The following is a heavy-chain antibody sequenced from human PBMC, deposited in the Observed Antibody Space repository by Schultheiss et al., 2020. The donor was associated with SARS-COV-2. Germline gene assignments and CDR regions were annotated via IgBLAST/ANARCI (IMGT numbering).Heavy chain of an antibody. CDR3: ARGLQGHHAFDI. D-gene: IGHD5-24*01. J-gene: IGHJ3*02. CDR2: SWYDGSNK. CDR1: GFTFRNYG. Sequence: GGSLRLSCAASGFTFRNYGMHWVRQAPGKGLEWVAVSWYDGSNKYYADSVKGRFTISRDNSKNTLYLQMNSLRAEDTAVYYCARGLQGHHAFDIWGQGTMVTVSS. V-gene: IGHV3-33*01.